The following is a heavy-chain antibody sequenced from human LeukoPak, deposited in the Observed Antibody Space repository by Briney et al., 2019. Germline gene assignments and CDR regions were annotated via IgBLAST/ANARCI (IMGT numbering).Heavy chain of an antibody. Sequence: GGSLRLSCAASGFTFSSYSMNWVRQAPGKGLEWVSSISSSSSYIYYADSVKGRFTISRDNYMNTVYLEVSSLTAEDTGVYYCAKDDAWLRFGEWSQGTLVTVSS. V-gene: IGHV3-21*04. CDR3: AKDDAWLRFGE. CDR1: GFTFSSYS. J-gene: IGHJ4*02. CDR2: ISSSSSYI. D-gene: IGHD5-12*01.